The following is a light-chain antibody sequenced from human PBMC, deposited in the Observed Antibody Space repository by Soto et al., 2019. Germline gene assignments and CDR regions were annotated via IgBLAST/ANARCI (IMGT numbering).Light chain of an antibody. V-gene: IGLV1-40*01. CDR3: QSYDSSLRGSV. CDR1: SSNIGPGFD. Sequence: QSVLTQPPSVSGAPGQTVTISCAGSSSNIGPGFDVHWYQQVSGAAPKLLIYGNSNRPSGVPDRFSGSRSGTSASLAITGLQPEDGADYYCQSYDSSLRGSVFGPGTKVTVL. CDR2: GNS. J-gene: IGLJ1*01.